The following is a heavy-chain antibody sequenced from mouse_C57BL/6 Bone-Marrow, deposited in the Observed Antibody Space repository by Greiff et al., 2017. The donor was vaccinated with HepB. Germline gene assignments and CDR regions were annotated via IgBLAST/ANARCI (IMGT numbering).Heavy chain of an antibody. J-gene: IGHJ3*01. CDR1: GYTFTSYW. D-gene: IGHD1-1*01. Sequence: QVQLQQPGAELVKPGASVKLSCKASGYTFTSYWMHWVKQRPGQGLEWIGMIHPNSGSTNYNEKFKSKATLTVDKSSSTAYMQLSSLTSEDSAVYYCARKDYGSPWFAYWGQWTLVTVSA. V-gene: IGHV1-64*01. CDR2: IHPNSGST. CDR3: ARKDYGSPWFAY.